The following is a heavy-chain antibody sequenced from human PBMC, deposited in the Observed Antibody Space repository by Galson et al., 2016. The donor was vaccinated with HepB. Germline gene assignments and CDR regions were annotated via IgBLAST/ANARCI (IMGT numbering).Heavy chain of an antibody. CDR2: IKQDGSEK. CDR1: GFTFSSYS. V-gene: IGHV3-7*03. D-gene: IGHD1/OR15-1a*01. Sequence: SLRLSCAASGFTFSSYSMTWVRQAPGKGLEWVANIKQDGSEKYYVDSVKGRFTISRDNAKNSLYLQMNSLRGEDTAVYYCAKGTTLQVHFGYFDHWGQGTLVTVSS. J-gene: IGHJ4*02. CDR3: AKGTTLQVHFGYFDH.